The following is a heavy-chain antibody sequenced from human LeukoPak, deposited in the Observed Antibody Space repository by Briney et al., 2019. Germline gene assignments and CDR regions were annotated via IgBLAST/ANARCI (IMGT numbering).Heavy chain of an antibody. Sequence: SGGSLRLSCAASGFTFSSFGMHWVRQAPGKGLEWVAAISYDGSNKYYADSVKGRFTISRDNSKNTLYLQMNSLRAEDTAVYYCAKERGIVVVPAASSFDYWGQGTLVTVSS. CDR2: ISYDGSNK. V-gene: IGHV3-30*18. CDR1: GFTFSSFG. D-gene: IGHD2-2*01. J-gene: IGHJ4*02. CDR3: AKERGIVVVPAASSFDY.